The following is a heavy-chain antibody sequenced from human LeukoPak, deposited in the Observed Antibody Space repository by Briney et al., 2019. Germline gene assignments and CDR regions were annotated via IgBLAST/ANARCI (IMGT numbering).Heavy chain of an antibody. D-gene: IGHD3-10*01. CDR1: GFPFSSYS. Sequence: GGSLRLSCAASGFPFSSYSMNWVRQAPGKGLEWVSSISSSGDYISYADSVTGRFTISRENAKNSLYLQMNSLRAGDTAVYYCARGVKWFGELNYWGQGTLVTVSS. CDR3: ARGVKWFGELNY. V-gene: IGHV3-21*01. CDR2: ISSSGDYI. J-gene: IGHJ4*02.